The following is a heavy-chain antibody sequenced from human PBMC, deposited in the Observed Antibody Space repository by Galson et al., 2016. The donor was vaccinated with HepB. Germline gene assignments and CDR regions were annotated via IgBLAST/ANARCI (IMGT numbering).Heavy chain of an antibody. CDR1: GFTFSNYG. J-gene: IGHJ4*02. CDR3: ARRHEYCPPVGCSFDY. V-gene: IGHV3-30*03. Sequence: SLGLSCAASGFTFSNYGMHWARQAPGKGLEWVAADSMDGRRKLYADSVKGRFTISRDNSNSMLFLQMSSLRADETAVSYCARRHEYCPPVGCSFDYWGQGTLVSVSS. CDR2: DSMDGRRK. D-gene: IGHD2/OR15-2a*01.